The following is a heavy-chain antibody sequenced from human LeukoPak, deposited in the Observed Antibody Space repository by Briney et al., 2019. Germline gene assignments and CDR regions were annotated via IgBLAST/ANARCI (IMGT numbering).Heavy chain of an antibody. CDR3: ARTVANYYYYYMDV. CDR2: IIPILGTA. CDR1: GGTFSSYA. Sequence: TVKVSCKASGGTFSSYAVSWVRQAPGQGLEWMGGIIPILGTANYAQKFQGRVTITTDGSTSTAYMELSSLRSEDTAVYYCARTVANYYYYYMDVWGKGTTVTVSS. D-gene: IGHD5-12*01. J-gene: IGHJ6*03. V-gene: IGHV1-69*05.